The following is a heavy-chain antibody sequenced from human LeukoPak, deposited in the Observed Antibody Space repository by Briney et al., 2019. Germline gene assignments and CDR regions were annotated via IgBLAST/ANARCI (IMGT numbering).Heavy chain of an antibody. D-gene: IGHD3-22*01. CDR1: GFTFSSYG. CDR3: ARAYYYDSSGYKEAFDY. V-gene: IGHV3-30*02. J-gene: IGHJ4*02. Sequence: GGSLRLSCAASGFTFSSYGMHWVRQAPGKGLEWVSFIRYDGSNEYYADSVRGRFTISRDNSKNTLYLQMNSLRAEDTAVYYCARAYYYDSSGYKEAFDYWGQGTLVTVSS. CDR2: IRYDGSNE.